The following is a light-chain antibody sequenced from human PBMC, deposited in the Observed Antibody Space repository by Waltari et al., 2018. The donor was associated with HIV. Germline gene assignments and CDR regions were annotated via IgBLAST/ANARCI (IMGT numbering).Light chain of an antibody. CDR1: TKDVGLYNY. CDR3: SSYAGSNTLL. CDR2: EVS. J-gene: IGLJ2*01. V-gene: IGLV2-8*01. Sequence: QSALTQPPSASGSPGQSVTISCTGTTKDVGLYNYVSWYQQNPGEAPKLIIFEVSKRPSGVPDRFSGSKSGNTASLAVSGLQSEDEADYFCSSYAGSNTLLFGGGTKLTVL.